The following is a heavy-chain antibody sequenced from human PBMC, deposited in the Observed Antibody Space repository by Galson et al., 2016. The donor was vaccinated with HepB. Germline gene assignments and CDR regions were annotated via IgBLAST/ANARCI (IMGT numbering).Heavy chain of an antibody. CDR2: VSGHAGST. CDR3: ASERLDSSGYSYPDAFEI. V-gene: IGHV3-21*01. D-gene: IGHD3-22*01. J-gene: IGHJ3*02. Sequence: SLRLSCAASGFPFNTYAMTWVRQAPGKGLEWVSGVSGHAGSTYYADSVEGRFAISRDNAKNSLYLQMNNLRAEDTALYYCASERLDSSGYSYPDAFEIWGLGTMVTVSS. CDR1: GFPFNTYA.